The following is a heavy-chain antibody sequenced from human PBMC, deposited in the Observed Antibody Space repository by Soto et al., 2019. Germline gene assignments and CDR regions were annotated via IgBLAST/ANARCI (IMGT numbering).Heavy chain of an antibody. D-gene: IGHD6-6*01. CDR3: ARKGDYSSSPMDV. V-gene: IGHV4-4*02. CDR2: IYHSGTT. Sequence: SETLSLTCAVSSGSISSSNWWSWVRQPPGKGLEWIGEIYHSGTTNYTPSLKSRVTISVDKSKNQFSLKLSSVTAADTAVYYCARKGDYSSSPMDVWGKGTTVTVSS. CDR1: SGSISSSNW. J-gene: IGHJ6*03.